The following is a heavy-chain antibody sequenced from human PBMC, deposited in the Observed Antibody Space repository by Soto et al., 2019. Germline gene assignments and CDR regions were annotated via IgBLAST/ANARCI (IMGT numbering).Heavy chain of an antibody. CDR2: IIPIFGTA. CDR3: ARDSVAGYDAFDI. V-gene: IGHV1-69*13. D-gene: IGHD6-19*01. CDR1: GGTFSSYA. J-gene: IGHJ3*02. Sequence: SVKVSCKASGGTFSSYAISWVRQAPGQGLEWMGGIIPIFGTANYAQKFQGRVTITADESTSTAYMELSSLRSEDTAVYYCARDSVAGYDAFDIWGQGTMVTVSS.